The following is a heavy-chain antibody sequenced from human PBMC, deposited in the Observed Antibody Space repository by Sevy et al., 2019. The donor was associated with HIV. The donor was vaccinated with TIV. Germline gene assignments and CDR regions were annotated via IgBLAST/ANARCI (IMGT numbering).Heavy chain of an antibody. Sequence: GEALKISCKGSGYSFTSYWIGWVRQMPGKGLEWMGIIYPGDSDTRHSPSFQGQVTISADKSISTAYLQWSSLKASDTAMYYCARPYDFWSGYPHHDAFDIWGQGTMVTVSS. D-gene: IGHD3-3*01. CDR3: ARPYDFWSGYPHHDAFDI. CDR2: IYPGDSDT. J-gene: IGHJ3*02. V-gene: IGHV5-51*01. CDR1: GYSFTSYW.